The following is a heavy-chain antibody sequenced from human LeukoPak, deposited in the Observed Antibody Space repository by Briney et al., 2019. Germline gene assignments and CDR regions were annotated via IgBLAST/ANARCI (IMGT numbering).Heavy chain of an antibody. CDR1: GFTFSSYA. D-gene: IGHD3-10*01. J-gene: IGHJ4*02. V-gene: IGHV3-30*04. Sequence: PGGSLRLSCAASGFTFSSYAMHWVRQAPGKGLEWVAVISYDGSNKYYADSVKGRFTISRDNSKNTLYLQMNSLRAEDTAVYYCARDYMVRGVITHNFDYWGQGTLVTVSS. CDR2: ISYDGSNK. CDR3: ARDYMVRGVITHNFDY.